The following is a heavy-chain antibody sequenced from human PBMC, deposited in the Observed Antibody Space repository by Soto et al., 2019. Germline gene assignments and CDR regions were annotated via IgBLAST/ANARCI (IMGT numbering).Heavy chain of an antibody. V-gene: IGHV3-33*01. D-gene: IGHD6-13*01. J-gene: IGHJ6*02. CDR2: IWDDGSNQ. CDR3: ARVRSSSWPYYYYGMDV. Sequence: SGGGVVQPGRSLRLSCVASGFILSSYGMHWVRQAPGKGLEWVAVIWDDGSNQYYADSVKGRFTISRDNSKNTLYLQMNSLRAEDTAVYYCARVRSSSWPYYYYGMDVWGQGTTVTVSS. CDR1: GFILSSYG.